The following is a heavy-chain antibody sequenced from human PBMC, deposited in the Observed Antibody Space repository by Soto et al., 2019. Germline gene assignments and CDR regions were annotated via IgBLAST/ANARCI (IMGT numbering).Heavy chain of an antibody. V-gene: IGHV3-30-3*01. D-gene: IGHD3-9*01. CDR2: MSSDGSSK. CDR3: ARDRVIRYTGYELDL. J-gene: IGHJ5*02. CDR1: GFAFNSHS. Sequence: QMQLLESGGSVVQPGKALRLSCAASGFAFNSHSMHWVRQAPGKGLEWLALMSSDGSSKFYADSVKGRCIISRDNSKNTLYLEMNRLRSEDTAVYYCARDRVIRYTGYELDLWGQGTLVTV.